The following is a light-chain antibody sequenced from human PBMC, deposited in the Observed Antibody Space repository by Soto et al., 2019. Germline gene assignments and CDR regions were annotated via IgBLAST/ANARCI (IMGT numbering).Light chain of an antibody. CDR3: QQYNNWPPIT. CDR1: QSVSSR. CDR2: GAS. J-gene: IGKJ5*01. V-gene: IGKV3-15*01. Sequence: EIVLTQSPGTLSLSPGERATLSCRASQSVSSRRLAWYQQKPGQAPRLLIYGASTRATGIPARFSGNGSGTEFTLTISSLQSEDFAVYYCQQYNNWPPITFGQGTRLEI.